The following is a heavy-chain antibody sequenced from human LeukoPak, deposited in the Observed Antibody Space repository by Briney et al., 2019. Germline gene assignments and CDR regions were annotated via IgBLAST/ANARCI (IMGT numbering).Heavy chain of an antibody. J-gene: IGHJ3*02. CDR1: GFTFSTSG. D-gene: IGHD4-17*01. CDR3: GSDDYGDSNAFEI. CDR2: IRYDGSNK. V-gene: IGHV3-30*02. Sequence: GESLRLSCAASGFTFSTSGMHWVRQAPGKGLEWVAFIRYDGSNKFYADSVKGRFTISRDNSKNTLYLQMNSLRAEDTAVYYCGSDDYGDSNAFEIWGQGTMITVSS.